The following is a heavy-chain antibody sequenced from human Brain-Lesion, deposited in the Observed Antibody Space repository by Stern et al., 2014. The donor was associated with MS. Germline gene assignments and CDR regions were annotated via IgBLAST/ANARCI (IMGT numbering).Heavy chain of an antibody. CDR2: MNPYSGNT. V-gene: IGHV1-8*01. J-gene: IGHJ4*02. CDR1: GYTFSSYD. CDR3: ARAVRNQLLSEY. Sequence: QVQLVQSGAEVKKPGASVKVSCKASGYTFSSYDITWVRQASGHGLEWMGWMNPYSGNTGYAQTFKGRVSMTSAPSISKVYMERTSLTSDDPAVYFCARAVRNQLLSEYGGQGTLVTVPS. D-gene: IGHD2-2*01.